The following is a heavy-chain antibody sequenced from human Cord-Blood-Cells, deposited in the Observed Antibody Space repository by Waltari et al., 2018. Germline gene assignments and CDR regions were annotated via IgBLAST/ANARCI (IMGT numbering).Heavy chain of an antibody. V-gene: IGHV2-5*02. Sequence: QITLKESGPTLVKPTQTLTLTCTFSGFSPSTSGVGVGWIRQPPGKALDWLALIYWDDDKHYSPSLKSRLTITKDTSKNQVVLTMTNMDPVDTATYYCAHRQNGNGRAAAVFDYWGQGTLVTVSS. CDR3: AHRQNGNGRAAAVFDY. CDR2: IYWDDDK. CDR1: GFSPSTSGVG. J-gene: IGHJ4*02. D-gene: IGHD6-13*01.